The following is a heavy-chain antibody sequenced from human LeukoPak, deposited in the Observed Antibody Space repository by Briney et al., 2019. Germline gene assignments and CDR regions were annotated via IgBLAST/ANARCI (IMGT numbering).Heavy chain of an antibody. CDR1: GFTFDDYA. V-gene: IGHV3-9*01. D-gene: IGHD3-16*02. Sequence: PGGSLRLSCAASGFTFDDYAMHWVRQAPGKGLEWVSGISWNSGSIGYADSVKGRFTISRDNSKNTLYLQMNSLRAEDTAVYYCAKSRDYVWGSYRPFDYWGQGTLVTVSS. CDR3: AKSRDYVWGSYRPFDY. J-gene: IGHJ4*02. CDR2: ISWNSGSI.